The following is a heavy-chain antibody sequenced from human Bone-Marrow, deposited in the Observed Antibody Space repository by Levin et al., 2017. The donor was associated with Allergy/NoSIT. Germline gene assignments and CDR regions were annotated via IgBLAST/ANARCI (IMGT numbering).Heavy chain of an antibody. J-gene: IGHJ4*02. CDR1: GGSISSSSYY. CDR2: IYYSGST. CDR3: ARHNLGAPLRYFDWLSRPPYYFDH. D-gene: IGHD3-9*01. Sequence: SETLSLTCTVSGGSISSSSYYWGWLRQPPGKGLEWIGSIYYSGSTYYNPSLKSRVTISVDTSKNQFSLKLSSVTAADTAVYYCARHNLGAPLRYFDWLSRPPYYFDHWGQGTLVTVSS. V-gene: IGHV4-39*01.